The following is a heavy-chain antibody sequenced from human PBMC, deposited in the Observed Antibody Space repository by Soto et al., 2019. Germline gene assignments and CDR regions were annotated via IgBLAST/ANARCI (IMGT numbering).Heavy chain of an antibody. CDR2: ISAYNGNT. J-gene: IGHJ4*02. Sequence: VKVSCKASGYTFTSYGISWVRQAPGQGLEWMGWISAYNGNTNYAQKLQGRVTITADESTSTAYMELSSLRSEDTAVYYGAREGSSDGYNFYYFDYWGQGTLVTVSS. D-gene: IGHD5-12*01. CDR1: GYTFTSYG. V-gene: IGHV1-18*01. CDR3: AREGSSDGYNFYYFDY.